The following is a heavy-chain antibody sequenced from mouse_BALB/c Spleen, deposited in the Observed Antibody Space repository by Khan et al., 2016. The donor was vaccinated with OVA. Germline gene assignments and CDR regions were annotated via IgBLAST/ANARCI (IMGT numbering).Heavy chain of an antibody. CDR1: GDSITSGY. CDR2: ISYSGNT. D-gene: IGHD2-12*01. CDR3: ACERRGFAY. J-gene: IGHJ3*01. V-gene: IGHV3-8*02. Sequence: EVQLVESGPSLVKPSQTLSLTCSVTGDSITSGYWNWIRKFPGNKLEYMGYISYSGNTYYNPSLKSRISITRDTSRSQYYLQLNSVTTEDTASNYCACERRGFAYWGQGTLVTVSA.